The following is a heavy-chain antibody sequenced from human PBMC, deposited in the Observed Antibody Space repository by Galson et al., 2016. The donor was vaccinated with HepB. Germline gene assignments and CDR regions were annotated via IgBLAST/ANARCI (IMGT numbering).Heavy chain of an antibody. Sequence: CASSGDKVSSNSSACNWIRPSPSRGLEGLGRTYYRSQWYNEYALSVRNRITINPDTAKNHFPLQLNSVAPEDTAVYVCARASCGGDCYTDGSFDLWGQGTMVTVSS. CDR3: ARASCGGDCYTDGSFDL. J-gene: IGHJ3*01. D-gene: IGHD2-21*02. V-gene: IGHV6-1*01. CDR2: TYYRSQWYN. CDR1: GDKVSSNSSA.